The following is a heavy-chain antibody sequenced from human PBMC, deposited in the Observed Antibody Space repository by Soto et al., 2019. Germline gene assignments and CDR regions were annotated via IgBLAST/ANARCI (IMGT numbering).Heavy chain of an antibody. V-gene: IGHV4-4*07. CDR1: GGSINTFY. CDR2: IFSSGTP. D-gene: IGHD5-12*01. Sequence: PSETLSLTCTVSGGSINTFYWSWVRQPAGKGLEWIGGIFSSGTPSFHPSLESRVAMSVDTSKNHFSLNLSSVTAADMAVYYCAREGSYSAYNFAHGIQLWSFDFWGQGALVTVSS. CDR3: AREGSYSAYNFAHGIQLWSFDF. J-gene: IGHJ4*02.